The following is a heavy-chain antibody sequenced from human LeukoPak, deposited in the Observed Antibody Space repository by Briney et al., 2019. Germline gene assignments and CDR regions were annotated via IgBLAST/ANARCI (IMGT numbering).Heavy chain of an antibody. CDR1: GFTFSSYE. J-gene: IGHJ4*02. CDR3: ATLVNYWSFDY. Sequence: GGSLRLSCAASGFTFSSYEMNWVRQAPGKELEWVSYISSSGSTIYYADSVKGRFTISRDNAKNSLYLQMNSLRAEDTAVYYCATLVNYWSFDYWGQGTLVTVSS. V-gene: IGHV3-48*03. D-gene: IGHD1-1*01. CDR2: ISSSGSTI.